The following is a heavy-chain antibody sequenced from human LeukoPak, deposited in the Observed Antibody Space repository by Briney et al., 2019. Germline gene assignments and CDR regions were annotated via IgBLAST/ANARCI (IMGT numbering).Heavy chain of an antibody. D-gene: IGHD5-12*01. CDR1: GFTFDTYG. V-gene: IGHV3-21*01. J-gene: IGHJ6*03. Sequence: GGSLRLSCAASGFTFDTYGVSWVREAPGKGLECVSSICSSRSYIYYADSVKGRFTISREKAKNSLYLQMNSLRAEDTAGYYCARVYSGYDDRYYYYMDVWGKGTTVTVPS. CDR2: ICSSRSYI. CDR3: ARVYSGYDDRYYYYMDV.